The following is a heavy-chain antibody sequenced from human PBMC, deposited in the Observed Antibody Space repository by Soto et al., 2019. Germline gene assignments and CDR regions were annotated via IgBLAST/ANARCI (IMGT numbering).Heavy chain of an antibody. J-gene: IGHJ6*02. D-gene: IGHD4-4*01. CDR2: IIPIFGTA. V-gene: IGHV1-69*12. Sequence: QVQLVQSGAEVKKPGSSVKVSCKASGGTFSSYAISWVRQAPGQGLEWMGGIIPIFGTANYAQKFQGRVTITADESTSTAYMGLGKLRSEDTAGYYCARTSTGTTVRYYYYGMDVLGQWTTVTVS. CDR1: GGTFSSYA. CDR3: ARTSTGTTVRYYYYGMDV.